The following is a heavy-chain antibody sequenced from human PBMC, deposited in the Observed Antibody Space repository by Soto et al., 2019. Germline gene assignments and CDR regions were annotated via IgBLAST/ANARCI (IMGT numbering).Heavy chain of an antibody. Sequence: SETLSLTCTVSGDCISSSTYYWGWIRQPPGKGLEWIGSMFYSGNTYYNPSLKSRVTMSIDTSKNQFSLKLNSVTAADTAVYYCVSPEGYYDSSGYTLDYWGQGPLVTVSS. D-gene: IGHD3-22*01. J-gene: IGHJ4*02. V-gene: IGHV4-39*01. CDR1: GDCISSSTYY. CDR2: MFYSGNT. CDR3: VSPEGYYDSSGYTLDY.